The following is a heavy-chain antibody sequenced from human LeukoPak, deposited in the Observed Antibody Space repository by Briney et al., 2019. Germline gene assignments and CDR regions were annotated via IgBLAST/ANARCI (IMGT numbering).Heavy chain of an antibody. CDR2: VNPNSGDT. V-gene: IGHV1-8*01. CDR3: SRGPRFDP. J-gene: IGHJ5*02. Sequence: ASVKVSCKTSGYSLNIYEINWVRQATGQGLEWMGWVNPNSGDTDYQGRLTMTRNTSISTAYMELSGLRLEDTAVYYCSRGPRFDPWGQGTQVTVSS. CDR1: GYSLNIYE.